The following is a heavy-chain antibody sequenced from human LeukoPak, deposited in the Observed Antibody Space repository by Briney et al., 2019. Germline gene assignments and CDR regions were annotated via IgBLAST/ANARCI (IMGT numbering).Heavy chain of an antibody. J-gene: IGHJ4*02. CDR3: ARDDRYNPSDY. Sequence: SGGSLRLSCAASGFTVSSKYMSWVRQAPGKGLEWVSVIYSGGNSYYAASVRGRFTISSDNSKNTLYLQMNSLRAEDAAGEYCARDDRYNPSDYWGQGTMVTVSS. CDR2: IYSGGNS. CDR1: GFTVSSKY. D-gene: IGHD5-24*01. V-gene: IGHV3-53*01.